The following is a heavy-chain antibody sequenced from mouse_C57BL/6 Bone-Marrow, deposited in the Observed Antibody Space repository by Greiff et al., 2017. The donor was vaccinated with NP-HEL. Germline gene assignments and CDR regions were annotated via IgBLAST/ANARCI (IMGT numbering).Heavy chain of an antibody. J-gene: IGHJ4*01. CDR1: GFTFSDYY. V-gene: IGHV5-16*01. Sequence: EVHLVESEGGLVQPGSSMKLSCTASGFTFSDYYMAWVRQVPEKGLEWVANINYDGSSTYYLDSLKSRFIISRATAKNILYLQMSSLKSEDTATYYCAREGGLRRRTYAMDYWGQGTSVTVSS. D-gene: IGHD2-4*01. CDR3: AREGGLRRRTYAMDY. CDR2: INYDGSST.